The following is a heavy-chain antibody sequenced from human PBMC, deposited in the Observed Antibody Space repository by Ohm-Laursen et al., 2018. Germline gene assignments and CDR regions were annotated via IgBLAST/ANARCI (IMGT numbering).Heavy chain of an antibody. CDR2: IYYSGST. Sequence: TLSLTCIVSGGSMSSSYWSWIRQPPGKRLEWIGYIYYSGSTNYNPSLKSRVTISVDTSKNQFSLKLSTVTTADTAVYYCATFGGHNWFDPWGQGTLVTVSS. D-gene: IGHD2-15*01. CDR3: ATFGGHNWFDP. J-gene: IGHJ5*02. V-gene: IGHV4-59*01. CDR1: GGSMSSSY.